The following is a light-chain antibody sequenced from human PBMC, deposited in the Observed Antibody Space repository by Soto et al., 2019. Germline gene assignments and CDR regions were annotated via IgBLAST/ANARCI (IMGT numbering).Light chain of an antibody. J-gene: IGLJ1*01. Sequence: QSALTQPSSVSGSPGQSITISCTGTSSDVGGGHNYVSWYQQHPGKAPKLMIYEVSNRPSGVSSRFSGSTSGNTASLTISELQAEDEADYYCRSHRSSSAFYVFGTGTKVTVL. V-gene: IGLV2-14*01. CDR3: RSHRSSSAFYV. CDR2: EVS. CDR1: SSDVGGGHNY.